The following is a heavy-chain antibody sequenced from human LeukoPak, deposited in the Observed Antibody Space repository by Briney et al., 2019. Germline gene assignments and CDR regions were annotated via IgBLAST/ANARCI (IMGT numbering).Heavy chain of an antibody. D-gene: IGHD2-15*01. V-gene: IGHV3-23*01. CDR1: GFTFSSYA. J-gene: IGHJ4*02. CDR3: AKDPDKEYCSGGTCYFLDY. CDR2: ISGSGGST. Sequence: PGGSLRLSCAASGFTFSSYAMSWVRQAPGKGLEWVSAISGSGGSTYYADSVKGRFTISRDNSKNTLYLQMNSLRAEDTAVYYCAKDPDKEYCSGGTCYFLDYWGQGTLVTVSS.